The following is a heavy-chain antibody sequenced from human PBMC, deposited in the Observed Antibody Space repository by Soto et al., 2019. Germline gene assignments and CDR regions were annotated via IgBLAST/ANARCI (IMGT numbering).Heavy chain of an antibody. CDR3: ARDPTRPIAVADTDGHQLGFDY. Sequence: ASVKVSCKASGYTFTSYGISWVRQAPGQGLEWMGWISAYNGNTNYAQKLQGRVTMTTDTSTSTAYMELRSLGSDDTAVYYCARDPTRPIAVADTDGHQLGFDYWGQGTLVTVSS. D-gene: IGHD6-19*01. J-gene: IGHJ4*02. CDR2: ISAYNGNT. CDR1: GYTFTSYG. V-gene: IGHV1-18*01.